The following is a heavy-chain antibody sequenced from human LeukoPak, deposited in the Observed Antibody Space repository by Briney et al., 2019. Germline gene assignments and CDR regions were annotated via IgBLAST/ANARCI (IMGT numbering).Heavy chain of an antibody. J-gene: IGHJ4*02. CDR1: GYIFTDYY. CDR3: ARDGITIFGVVPFDY. CDR2: INPNSGGT. Sequence: GASVKVSCKTSGYIFTDYYIHWVRQAPGQGLEWMGWINPNSGGTNYAQKFQGRVTMTRDTSISTAYMELSRLRSDDTAVYYCARDGITIFGVVPFDYWGQGTLVTVSS. V-gene: IGHV1-2*02. D-gene: IGHD3-3*01.